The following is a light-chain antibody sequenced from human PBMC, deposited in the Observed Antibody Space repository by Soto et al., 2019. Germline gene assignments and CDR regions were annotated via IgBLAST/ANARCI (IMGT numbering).Light chain of an antibody. J-gene: IGLJ3*02. Sequence: QSALTQPASVSGSPGQSITISCTGTSSDVGSYSLVSWFQHHPGKAPKLIIYEGSKRPSGVSNRFSGSKSGNTASLTISGLQAEDEADYYCCSYAGSSTWVFGGGTKLTVL. CDR2: EGS. CDR1: SSDVGSYSL. CDR3: CSYAGSSTWV. V-gene: IGLV2-23*01.